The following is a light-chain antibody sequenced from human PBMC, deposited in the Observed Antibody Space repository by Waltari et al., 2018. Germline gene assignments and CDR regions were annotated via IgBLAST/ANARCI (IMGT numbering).Light chain of an antibody. J-gene: IGKJ1*01. CDR1: QSVLYSSNNKNS. V-gene: IGKV4-1*01. CDR3: QQYYSTLWT. CDR2: WAS. Sequence: DLVMTQSPDSLAVSLGERATIHCKSSQSVLYSSNNKNSLDWYQQKPGQPPQLRIYWASTRESGVPDRFSGSGSGTDFTLTISSLQAEDVAVYYCQQYYSTLWTFGQGTKVEIK.